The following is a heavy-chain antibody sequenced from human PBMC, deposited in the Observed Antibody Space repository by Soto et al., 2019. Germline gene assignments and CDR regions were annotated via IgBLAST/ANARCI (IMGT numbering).Heavy chain of an antibody. CDR1: GGTFSTSA. Sequence: QVQVVQSGVEVKKPGSSAKVSCKTSGGTFSTSAISWVRQAPGQGLEWMGGIMPIFRTADYAQRFQGRVTITADESASTAYLELRSLTSEDTAIYYCARDKDRAQLGGNYYYIMDVWGQGTTVTVTS. J-gene: IGHJ6*02. CDR2: IMPIFRTA. D-gene: IGHD3-3*02. V-gene: IGHV1-69*12. CDR3: ARDKDRAQLGGNYYYIMDV.